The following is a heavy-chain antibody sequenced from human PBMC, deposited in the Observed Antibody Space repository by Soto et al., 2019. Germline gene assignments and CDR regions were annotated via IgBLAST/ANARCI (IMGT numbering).Heavy chain of an antibody. Sequence: SETLSLTCAVSGGSISSSNWWSWVRQPPGKGLEWIGEIYHSGSTNYNPSLKSRATISVDKSKNQFSLKLSSVTAADTAVYYCARALGAMVRGVGRAYYFDYWGQGTLVTVSS. D-gene: IGHD3-10*01. CDR1: GGSISSSNW. J-gene: IGHJ4*02. CDR3: ARALGAMVRGVGRAYYFDY. V-gene: IGHV4-4*02. CDR2: IYHSGST.